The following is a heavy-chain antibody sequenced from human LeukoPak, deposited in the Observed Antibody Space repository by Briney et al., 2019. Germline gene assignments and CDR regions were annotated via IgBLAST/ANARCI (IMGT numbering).Heavy chain of an antibody. CDR2: ISSSSSYI. Sequence: GGSLRLSCAASGFTFSSYSMNWVRQAPGKGLEWVSSISSSSSYIYYADSVKGRFTISRDNAKNSLYLQMNSLRAEDTAMYYCARGQNTAMVQFDYWGQGTLVTVSS. CDR1: GFTFSSYS. D-gene: IGHD5-18*01. J-gene: IGHJ4*02. CDR3: ARGQNTAMVQFDY. V-gene: IGHV3-21*01.